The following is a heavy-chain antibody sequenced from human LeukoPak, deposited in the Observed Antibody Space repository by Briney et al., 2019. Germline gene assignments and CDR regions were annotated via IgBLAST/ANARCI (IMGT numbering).Heavy chain of an antibody. CDR2: ISGSSISI. CDR3: VRPQYSGSRLDS. CDR1: GFSLNTYG. Sequence: GGSLRLSCTASGFSLNTYGMTWVRQAPGKGLEWVSYISGSSISIYYADSVKGRFTISRDNAKNSLYLQMHSLRAEDTAVYYCVRPQYSGSRLDSWGQGTLVTVSS. D-gene: IGHD1-26*01. V-gene: IGHV3-48*01. J-gene: IGHJ4*02.